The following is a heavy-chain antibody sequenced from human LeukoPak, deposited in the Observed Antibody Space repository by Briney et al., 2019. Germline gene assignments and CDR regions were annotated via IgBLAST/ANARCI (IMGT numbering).Heavy chain of an antibody. D-gene: IGHD6-19*01. CDR2: IQFDGNNE. CDR1: GFTLIDYK. J-gene: IGHJ4*02. V-gene: IGHV3-30*02. CDR3: ARGAAVALEL. Sequence: PGGSLRLSCGASGFTLIDYKMHGVRQAPGGGVEYAAFIQFDGNNEYYTDSVKGRFTMSRDKSKNTLYLQMNSLRGGDTAVYYCARGAAVALELWGQGTLVTVSS.